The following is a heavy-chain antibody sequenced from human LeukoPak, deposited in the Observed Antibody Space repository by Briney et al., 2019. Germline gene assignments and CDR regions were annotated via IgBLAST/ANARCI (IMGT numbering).Heavy chain of an antibody. J-gene: IGHJ4*02. CDR3: VREGPGSGWTYFDY. CDR1: GFIFNTYD. D-gene: IGHD6-19*01. CDR2: IDSAGNT. Sequence: GGSLRLSCAAPGFIFNTYDMHWVRQTTGKGLEWVSAIDSAGNTYYPGSVKGRFTISRENAKNSLYLQMNSLRAGDTAVYYCVREGPGSGWTYFDYWGQGTLVTVSS. V-gene: IGHV3-13*04.